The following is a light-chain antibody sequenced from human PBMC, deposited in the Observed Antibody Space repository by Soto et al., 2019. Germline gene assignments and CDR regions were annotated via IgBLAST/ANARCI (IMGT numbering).Light chain of an antibody. V-gene: IGLV2-14*01. J-gene: IGLJ3*02. CDR1: SSDVGTYNY. Sequence: QSALTQPASVSGSPGQSITISCTGTSSDVGTYNYVSWYQHRPGKAPKLMIYDVSYRPSGVSNRFSGSRSANTASLTIPGLQAQDEVDYYCSSYRPSESKRFGGRTKLNVL. CDR2: DVS. CDR3: SSYRPSESKR.